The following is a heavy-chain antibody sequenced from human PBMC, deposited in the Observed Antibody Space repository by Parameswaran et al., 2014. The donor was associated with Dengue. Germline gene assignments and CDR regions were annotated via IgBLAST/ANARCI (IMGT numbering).Heavy chain of an antibody. D-gene: IGHD6-13*01. CDR3: ARMYSGSPEGSDDY. J-gene: IGHJ4*02. CDR2: IIPIFGRA. Sequence: WVRQAPGQGLEWMGGIIPIFGRANNAQKFQDRLTITADTSTSTASMELSSLRSEDTAVYYCARMYSGSPEGSDDYWGQGTLVTVS. V-gene: IGHV1-69*06.